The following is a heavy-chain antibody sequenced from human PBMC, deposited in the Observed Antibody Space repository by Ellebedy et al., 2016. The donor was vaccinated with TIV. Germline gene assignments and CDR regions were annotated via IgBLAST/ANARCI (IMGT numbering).Heavy chain of an antibody. J-gene: IGHJ4*02. V-gene: IGHV3-66*01. Sequence: GESLKISCVASGVTVGNNYMRWVRQAPGKGLEWVSLIWSGGGTHYADSVKGRFTISRDNSKNTLYPQMDNLRAEDTAMYYCARDPPASGTRTWGWGQGTLVTVSS. CDR1: GVTVGNNY. CDR3: ARDPPASGTRTWG. CDR2: IWSGGGT. D-gene: IGHD7-27*01.